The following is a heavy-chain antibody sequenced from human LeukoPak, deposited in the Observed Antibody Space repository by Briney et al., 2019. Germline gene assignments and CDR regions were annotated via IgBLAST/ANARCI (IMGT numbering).Heavy chain of an antibody. V-gene: IGHV1-2*02. CDR2: INTNSGGT. D-gene: IGHD6-25*01. Sequence: ASVKVSCKASGYTFSIHHIQWVRQAPGQGLEWMGWINTNSGGTTYSQNFQGRITMTRDPSITTAYMELSSLRSDDTAVYYCARDYSTGCWDNWGQGTLVTVSS. CDR1: GYTFSIHH. CDR3: ARDYSTGCWDN. J-gene: IGHJ4*02.